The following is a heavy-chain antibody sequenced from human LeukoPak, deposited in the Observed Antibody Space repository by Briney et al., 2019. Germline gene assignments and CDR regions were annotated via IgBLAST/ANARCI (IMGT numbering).Heavy chain of an antibody. Sequence: GGSLRLSCAASGFTFRSYSMNWVRQAPGKGLEWVSSISSRSSYIYYADSVKGRFTISRDNAKNSLYLQMNSLRAEDTAVYYCARDFYYGSGDHWGQGTLVTVPS. V-gene: IGHV3-21*01. CDR1: GFTFRSYS. CDR2: ISSRSSYI. CDR3: ARDFYYGSGDH. D-gene: IGHD3-10*01. J-gene: IGHJ4*02.